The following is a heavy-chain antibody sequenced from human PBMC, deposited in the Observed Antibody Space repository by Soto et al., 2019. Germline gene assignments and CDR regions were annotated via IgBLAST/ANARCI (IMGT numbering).Heavy chain of an antibody. CDR3: ARDKDSGSYLHFDP. CDR2: IYHDGTT. J-gene: IGHJ5*02. D-gene: IGHD3-10*01. V-gene: IGHV4-30-2*01. CDR1: GGSINSGGYS. Sequence: QLQLQESGSGLVKPSQTLSLTCAVSGGSINSGGYSWSWIRQPPGQGLEWIGYIYHDGTTYYNPSLTTRVTMSVDRSWNQFSLKLTSVTAADTAVYYCARDKDSGSYLHFDPWGQGTLVTVSS.